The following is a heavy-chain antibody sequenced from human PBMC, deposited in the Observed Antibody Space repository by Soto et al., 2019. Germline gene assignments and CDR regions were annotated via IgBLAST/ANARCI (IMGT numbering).Heavy chain of an antibody. J-gene: IGHJ6*02. CDR3: ATSTDGSYGMDV. D-gene: IGHD3-10*01. Sequence: PGESLKISCKGSGYSFTSYWISWVRQMPGKGLEWMGRIDPSDSYTNYSPSFQGHVTISADKSISTAYLQWSSLKASDTAMYYCATSTDGSYGMDVWGQGTTVTVSS. CDR1: GYSFTSYW. CDR2: IDPSDSYT. V-gene: IGHV5-10-1*01.